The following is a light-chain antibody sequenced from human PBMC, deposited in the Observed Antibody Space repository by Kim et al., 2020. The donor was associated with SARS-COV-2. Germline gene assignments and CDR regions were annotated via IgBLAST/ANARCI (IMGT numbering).Light chain of an antibody. V-gene: IGLV1-44*01. Sequence: QSVLTQPPSASGTPGQRVTISCSGSSSNIGSNNVNWYQQLSGTAPKLLIYSVNQRPSGVPDRFSGSKSGTSASLAISGLQSEDEADYYCAAWDDSLNGWVFGGGTQLTVL. CDR1: SSNIGSNN. CDR3: AAWDDSLNGWV. CDR2: SVN. J-gene: IGLJ3*02.